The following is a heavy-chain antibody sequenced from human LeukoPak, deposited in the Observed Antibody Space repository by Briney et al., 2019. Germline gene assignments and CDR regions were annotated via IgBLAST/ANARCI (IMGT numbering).Heavy chain of an antibody. D-gene: IGHD2-8*01. CDR1: GFTFSSYG. CDR2: INSDGSST. V-gene: IGHV3-74*01. J-gene: IGHJ3*02. CDR3: ARVQGHPPNGLDI. Sequence: GGSLRLSCAASGFTFSSYGMHWVRQAPGKGLVWVSRINSDGSSTSYADAVKGRFTISRDNAKNTAYLQMNSLRAEDTAVYYCARVQGHPPNGLDIWGQGTMVTVSS.